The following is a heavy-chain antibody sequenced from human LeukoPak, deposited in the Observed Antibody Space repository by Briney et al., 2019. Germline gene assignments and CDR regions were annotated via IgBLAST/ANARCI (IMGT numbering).Heavy chain of an antibody. CDR2: IYYSGST. D-gene: IGHD3-22*01. CDR1: GGSISSYY. Sequence: PSETLSLTCTVSGGSISSYYWSWIRQPPGKGLEWIGYIYYSGSTIYNPSLKSRVTISIDTSKNQFSLKLSSVTAAGTAVYFCARGPYSYDSSGAFDIWGQGTMVTVSS. CDR3: ARGPYSYDSSGAFDI. V-gene: IGHV4-59*08. J-gene: IGHJ3*02.